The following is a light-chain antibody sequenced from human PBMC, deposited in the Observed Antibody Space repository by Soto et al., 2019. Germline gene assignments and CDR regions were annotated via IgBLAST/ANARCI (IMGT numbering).Light chain of an antibody. CDR1: QSVTSNY. CDR2: GAS. CDR3: QQHGTSPPSWT. V-gene: IGKV3-20*01. Sequence: ETVLTQSPGTLSLSPGERATLFCRASQSVTSNYLAWYQQKPGQAPRLLIYGASSRATGIPDRFSGSGSGTDCTLTISRLEPEDFAVYYCQQHGTSPPSWTFGQGTKVEIK. J-gene: IGKJ1*01.